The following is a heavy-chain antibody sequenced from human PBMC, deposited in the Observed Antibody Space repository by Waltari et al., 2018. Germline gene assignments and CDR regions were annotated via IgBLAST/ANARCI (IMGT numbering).Heavy chain of an antibody. Sequence: QVQLQQWGAGLLKPSETLSLTCAVYGGSFSGYYWSWIRQPQGKGLEWIGEINHCGSTNSNPSLKGRVTISVDTSKNQFSLKLSSVTAADTAVYYCARGNEQLVPLVGFYFDYWGQGTLVTVSS. J-gene: IGHJ4*02. CDR2: INHCGST. CDR3: ARGNEQLVPLVGFYFDY. V-gene: IGHV4-34*01. D-gene: IGHD6-6*01. CDR1: GGSFSGYY.